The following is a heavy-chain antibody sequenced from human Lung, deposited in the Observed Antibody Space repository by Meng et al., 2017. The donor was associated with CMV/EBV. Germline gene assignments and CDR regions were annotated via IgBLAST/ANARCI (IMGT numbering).Heavy chain of an antibody. V-gene: IGHV3-20*04. Sequence: GGSXRLXCAASGFTFDDHGMSWVRQAAGKGLEWVSGIRWNGDTTAYTDSVKGRFTISRDNAKNSLYLQMNNLRAEDTAFYYCARAVGPTLVDALDLWAQGTXVTVSS. CDR3: ARAVGPTLVDALDL. CDR2: IRWNGDTT. CDR1: GFTFDDHG. D-gene: IGHD1-26*01. J-gene: IGHJ3*01.